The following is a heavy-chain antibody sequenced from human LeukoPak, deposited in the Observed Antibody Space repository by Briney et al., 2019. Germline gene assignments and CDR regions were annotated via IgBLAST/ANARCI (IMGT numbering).Heavy chain of an antibody. CDR2: INHDGIDT. CDR3: ARGRHSSGWYHDY. V-gene: IGHV3-7*04. J-gene: IGHJ4*02. Sequence: PGGTLRLSCAVSGFTLSNFWMTRVRQAPGKGLEGVANINHDGIDTKYVDSVKGRFTISRDNAKNSLYLQMSSLRAEDTAIYYCARGRHSSGWYHDYWGQGALVTVSS. CDR1: GFTLSNFW. D-gene: IGHD6-19*01.